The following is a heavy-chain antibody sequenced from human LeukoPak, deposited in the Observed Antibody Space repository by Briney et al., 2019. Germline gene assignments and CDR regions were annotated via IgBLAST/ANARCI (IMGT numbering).Heavy chain of an antibody. CDR2: ISAYNGNT. Sequence: ASVKVSCKASGYTFTIYGISWVRQAPGQGLEWMGWISAYNGNTNYAQKLQGRVTMTTDTSTSTAYMELRSLRSDDTAVYYCARGVDYDFWSGYFGHWGQGTLVTVSS. CDR1: GYTFTIYG. J-gene: IGHJ5*02. D-gene: IGHD3-3*01. CDR3: ARGVDYDFWSGYFGH. V-gene: IGHV1-18*01.